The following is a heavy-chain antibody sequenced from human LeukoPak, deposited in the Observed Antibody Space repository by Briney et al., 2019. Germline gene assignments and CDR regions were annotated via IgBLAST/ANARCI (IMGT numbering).Heavy chain of an antibody. CDR3: TRRYYHDRSGVFLRDY. CDR2: IRSEANNYAI. Sequence: QSGGSLRLSCAASGYTFSDSAIHWVRQASGKGLEWVGRIRSEANNYAIVYGASVKGRFTISRDDSKNTAYLQMNSLNTEDTAVYYCTRRYYHDRSGVFLRDYWGQGTLVTVSS. CDR1: GYTFSDSA. V-gene: IGHV3-73*01. J-gene: IGHJ4*02. D-gene: IGHD3-22*01.